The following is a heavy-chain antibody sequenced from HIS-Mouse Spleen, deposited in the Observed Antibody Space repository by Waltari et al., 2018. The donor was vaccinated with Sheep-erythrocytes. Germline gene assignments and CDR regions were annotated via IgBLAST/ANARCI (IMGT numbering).Heavy chain of an antibody. CDR1: GFTFSSYG. CDR3: AKDGGGNWFDP. V-gene: IGHV3-30*18. J-gene: IGHJ5*02. Sequence: QVQLVESGGGVVQTGRSLRLSCAASGFTFSSYGMHWVRQAPGTGLEWVAVISYDGSNKYYADSVKGRFTISRDNSKNTLYLQMNSLRAEDTAVYYCAKDGGGNWFDPWGQGTLVTVSS. CDR2: ISYDGSNK. D-gene: IGHD3-10*01.